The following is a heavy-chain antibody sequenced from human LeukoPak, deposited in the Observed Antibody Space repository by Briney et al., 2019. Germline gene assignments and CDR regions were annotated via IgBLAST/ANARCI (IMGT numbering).Heavy chain of an antibody. CDR1: GYTFTGYY. J-gene: IGHJ4*02. V-gene: IGHV1-2*02. CDR3: AREYDYIDY. CDR2: INPNSGGT. Sequence: ASVKVSSKASGYTFTGYYMHWVRQAPGQGLEWMGWINPNSGGTKYAQKFQGRVTMTRDTSISTAYMDLSRLRSDDTAVYYCAREYDYIDYWGQGTLVTVSS.